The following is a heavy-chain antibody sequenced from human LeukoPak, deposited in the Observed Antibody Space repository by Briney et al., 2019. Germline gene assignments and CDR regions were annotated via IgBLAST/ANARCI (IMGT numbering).Heavy chain of an antibody. J-gene: IGHJ3*02. CDR2: IYYSGST. CDR1: GGSISSYY. Sequence: PSETLSLTCTVSGGSISSYYWSWIRKPPGKGLEWIGYIYYSGSTNYNPSLKSRVTISVDTSKNQFSLKLSSVTAADTAVYYCAREQYYYDSSGYYYGNIAFDIWGQGTMVTVSS. CDR3: AREQYYYDSSGYYYGNIAFDI. D-gene: IGHD3-22*01. V-gene: IGHV4-59*01.